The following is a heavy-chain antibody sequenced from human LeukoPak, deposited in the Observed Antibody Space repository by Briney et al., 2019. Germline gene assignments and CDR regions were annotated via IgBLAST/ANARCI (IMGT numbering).Heavy chain of an antibody. Sequence: SETLSLTCTVSGGSISSGDYYWSWIRQPPGKGLEWIGYIYYSGSTNYNPSLKSRVTISVDTSKNQFSLKLSSVTAADTAVYYCASGAYCGGDCFMPYYYYYYMDVWGKGTTVTVSS. J-gene: IGHJ6*03. V-gene: IGHV4-61*08. CDR3: ASGAYCGGDCFMPYYYYYYMDV. CDR2: IYYSGST. CDR1: GGSISSGDYY. D-gene: IGHD2-21*01.